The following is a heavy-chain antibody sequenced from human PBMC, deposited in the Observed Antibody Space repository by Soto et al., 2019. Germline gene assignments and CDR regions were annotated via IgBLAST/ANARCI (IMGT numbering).Heavy chain of an antibody. J-gene: IGHJ4*02. Sequence: SVKVSCKASGGTFSSYAISWVRQAPGQGLEWMGGIIPIFGTASYAQKFQGRVTITADESTSTAYVELSSLRSEDTAVYYCARAHPYYYDSPRSWQAFDYWGQGTLVTVSS. CDR1: GGTFSSYA. CDR3: ARAHPYYYDSPRSWQAFDY. V-gene: IGHV1-69*13. CDR2: IIPIFGTA. D-gene: IGHD3-22*01.